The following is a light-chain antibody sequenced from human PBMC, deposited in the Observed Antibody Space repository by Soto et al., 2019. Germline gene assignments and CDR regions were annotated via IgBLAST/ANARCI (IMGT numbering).Light chain of an antibody. J-gene: IGLJ2*01. CDR1: SSDVGSYNL. CDR3: CSYAGSSTFV. CDR2: EGS. V-gene: IGLV2-23*03. Sequence: QSALTQPASVSGSPGQSITISCTGTSSDVGSYNLVSWYQQHPGKAPKLMIYEGSKRPSGVSNRFSGSKSGNTASLTISGLQYEDEADYYCCSYAGSSTFVFGGGTKLTVL.